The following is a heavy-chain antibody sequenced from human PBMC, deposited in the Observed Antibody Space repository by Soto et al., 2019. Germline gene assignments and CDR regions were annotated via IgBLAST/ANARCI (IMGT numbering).Heavy chain of an antibody. J-gene: IGHJ4*02. CDR3: AKDLLVGYFDY. CDR1: GFTFSSYA. Sequence: GGSLTLSCAASGFTFSSYAMSWVLQAPGKGLEWVSAISGSGGSTYYADSVKGRFTISRDNSKNTLYLQMNSLRAEDTAVYYCAKDLLVGYFDYWGQGTLVTVSS. CDR2: ISGSGGST. V-gene: IGHV3-23*01. D-gene: IGHD6-13*01.